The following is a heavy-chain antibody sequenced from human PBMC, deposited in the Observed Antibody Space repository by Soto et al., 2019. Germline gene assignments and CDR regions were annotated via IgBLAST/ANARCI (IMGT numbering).Heavy chain of an antibody. CDR2: IWYDGSNK. CDR1: GFTFSSYG. Sequence: GGSLRLSCAASGFTFSSYGMHWVRQAPGKGLEWVAVIWYDGSNKYYADSVKGRFTISRDNSKNTLYLQMNSLRAEDTAVYYCAGSGSSDYYYYGMDVWGQGTTVTSP. J-gene: IGHJ6*02. CDR3: AGSGSSDYYYYGMDV. D-gene: IGHD1-26*01. V-gene: IGHV3-33*01.